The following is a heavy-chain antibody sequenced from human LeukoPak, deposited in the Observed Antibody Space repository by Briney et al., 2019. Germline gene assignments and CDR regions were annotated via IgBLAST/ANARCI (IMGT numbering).Heavy chain of an antibody. CDR3: ARDSNCSGGSCSSQDYYYYYGMDV. CDR2: IYHSGST. V-gene: IGHV4-38-2*02. D-gene: IGHD2-15*01. Sequence: PSETLSLTCTVSGYSISSGYYWGWIRQPPGKGLEWIGSIYHSGSTYYNPSLRSRVTISVDTSKNQFSLKLSSVTAADTAVYYCARDSNCSGGSCSSQDYYYYYGMDVWGQGTTVTVSS. CDR1: GYSISSGYY. J-gene: IGHJ6*02.